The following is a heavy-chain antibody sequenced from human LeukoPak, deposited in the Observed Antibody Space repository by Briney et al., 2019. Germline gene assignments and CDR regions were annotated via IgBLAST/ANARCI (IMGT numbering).Heavy chain of an antibody. V-gene: IGHV4-39*01. J-gene: IGHJ5*01. CDR2: IYYSGST. Sequence: KPSETLSLTCSVSGGSISSSSHYWGWIRQPPGKGLEWIGNIYYSGSTYYKPSLKSRVTISVDTSKNHFSLKLSSVTAEDTAVYYCARLLKYSGSYYSDSWGQGTLVTVSS. CDR1: GGSISSSSHY. CDR3: ARLLKYSGSYYSDS. D-gene: IGHD1-26*01.